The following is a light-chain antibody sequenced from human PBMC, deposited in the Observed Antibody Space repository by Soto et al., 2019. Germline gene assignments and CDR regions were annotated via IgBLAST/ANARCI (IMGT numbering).Light chain of an antibody. CDR2: SAS. CDR3: LQDYNCPLT. Sequence: AIQRTQSPSSLSASVGDRVTITCRASQGIRNDLGWYQQKPGKAPKLLIYSASILQSGVPSRFSGSGSGTDFSLTISSLQPEDFATYYCLQDYNCPLTFGQGTKVDIK. CDR1: QGIRND. J-gene: IGKJ1*01. V-gene: IGKV1-6*01.